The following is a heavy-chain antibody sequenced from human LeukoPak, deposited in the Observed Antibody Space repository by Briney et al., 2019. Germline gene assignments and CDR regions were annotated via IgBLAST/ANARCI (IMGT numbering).Heavy chain of an antibody. CDR3: AVQYYDFWSGHNYFDY. CDR2: IYYSGST. D-gene: IGHD3-3*01. V-gene: IGHV4-39*01. Sequence: SETLSLTCTVSGGSISSSSYYWGWIRQPPGKGLEWIGSIYYSGSTYYNPSLKSRVTISVDTSKNQFSLKLSSVTAADTAVYYCAVQYYDFWSGHNYFDYWGQGTLVTVSS. J-gene: IGHJ4*02. CDR1: GGSISSSSYY.